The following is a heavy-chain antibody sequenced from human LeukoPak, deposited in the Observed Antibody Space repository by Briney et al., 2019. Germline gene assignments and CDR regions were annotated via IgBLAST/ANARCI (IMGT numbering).Heavy chain of an antibody. D-gene: IGHD6-19*01. V-gene: IGHV4-34*01. CDR3: ARGLSGWYGDY. J-gene: IGHJ4*02. CDR1: GGSFSGYY. Sequence: SETLSLTCAVYGGSFSGYYWSWIRQPPGKGLEWIGEINHSGSTNYNPSLKSRVTISVDTSKNQFSLKLSPVTAADTAVYYCARGLSGWYGDYWGQGTLVTVSS. CDR2: INHSGST.